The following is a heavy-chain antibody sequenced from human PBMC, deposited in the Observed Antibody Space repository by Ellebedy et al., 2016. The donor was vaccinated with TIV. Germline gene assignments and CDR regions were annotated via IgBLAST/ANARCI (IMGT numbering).Heavy chain of an antibody. CDR1: GGTFSTYA. J-gene: IGHJ4*02. CDR2: INPHSGGT. Sequence: AASVKVSCKASGGTFSTYAISWVRQAPGQGLEWMGWINPHSGGTSYAQKFQGRVTMTRDTSISTAYMELSRLRSDDTAVYYCASMYFDRSGDLDYWGQGTLVTVSS. D-gene: IGHD3-22*01. CDR3: ASMYFDRSGDLDY. V-gene: IGHV1-2*02.